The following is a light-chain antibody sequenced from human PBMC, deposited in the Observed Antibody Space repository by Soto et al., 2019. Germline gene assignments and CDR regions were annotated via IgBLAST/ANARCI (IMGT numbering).Light chain of an antibody. V-gene: IGKV3-15*01. CDR1: QSVSSR. J-gene: IGKJ1*01. Sequence: EIVMTQSPATLSVSPGERVTISFRASQSVSSRLAWYHQKPGQSPRLLIYGASTRATGIPARFSGSGSGTEFTLTISSLQSEDFGLYYCHQYNNFWTFGQGTKVDIK. CDR2: GAS. CDR3: HQYNNFWT.